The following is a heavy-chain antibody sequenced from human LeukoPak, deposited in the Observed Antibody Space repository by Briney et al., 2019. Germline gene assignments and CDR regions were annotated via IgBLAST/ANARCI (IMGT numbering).Heavy chain of an antibody. CDR2: IYNSAT. CDR3: SYRVNEGGRGS. Sequence: PSETLSLTCTVSGGSISGGEYHWSWIRQPPGEGLEWIGYIYNSATYYNPSLKGRVSISEDTSNNHFSLKVNSVTAADTAVYCASYRVNEGGRGSWGQGTLVTVSS. CDR1: GGSISGGEYH. J-gene: IGHJ5*02. D-gene: IGHD2-15*01. V-gene: IGHV4-30-4*01.